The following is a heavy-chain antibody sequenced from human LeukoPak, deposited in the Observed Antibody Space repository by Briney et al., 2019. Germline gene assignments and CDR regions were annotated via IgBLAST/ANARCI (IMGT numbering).Heavy chain of an antibody. V-gene: IGHV4-38-2*01. CDR2: IYHSGST. J-gene: IGHJ4*02. CDR3: ARRYSGYDSKRYFDY. CDR1: GYSISSGYY. D-gene: IGHD5-12*01. Sequence: SETLSLTCAVSGYSISSGYYWGWIRQPPGKGLEWIGSIYHSGSTYYNPSLKSRVTISVDTSKNQFSLKLSSETAADTAVYYCARRYSGYDSKRYFDYWGQGTLVTVSS.